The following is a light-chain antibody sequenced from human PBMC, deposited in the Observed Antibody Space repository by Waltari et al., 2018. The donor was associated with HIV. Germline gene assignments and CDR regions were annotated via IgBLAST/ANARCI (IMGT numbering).Light chain of an antibody. J-gene: IGKJ4*01. Sequence: EIVLTQSPDTQSLSPGERATLSCTASQSVTSGYLAWYQQKPGRTPRLVISGASSRATGIPDRFSGSGSGTHFTLTINGVEPEDFAVYFCQQYATSPELTFGGGTQLDIK. V-gene: IGKV3-20*01. CDR1: QSVTSGY. CDR2: GAS. CDR3: QQYATSPELT.